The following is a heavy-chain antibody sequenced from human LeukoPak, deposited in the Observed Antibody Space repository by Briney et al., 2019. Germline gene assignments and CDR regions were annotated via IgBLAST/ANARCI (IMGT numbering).Heavy chain of an antibody. CDR2: ISSSSSTI. CDR3: ARVPITMVRGVIILFDY. D-gene: IGHD3-10*01. CDR1: GFTFSSYS. V-gene: IGHV3-48*01. Sequence: PGGSLRLSCAASGFTFSSYSMNWVRQAPGKGLEWVSYISSSSSTIYYADSVKGRFTISRDNAKNSLYLLMNSLRAEDTAVYYCARVPITMVRGVIILFDYWGQGTLVTVSS. J-gene: IGHJ4*02.